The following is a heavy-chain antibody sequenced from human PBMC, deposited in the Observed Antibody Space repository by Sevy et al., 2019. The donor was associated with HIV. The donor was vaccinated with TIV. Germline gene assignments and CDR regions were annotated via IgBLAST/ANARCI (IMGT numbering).Heavy chain of an antibody. J-gene: IGHJ6*02. CDR2: IDPSGST. D-gene: IGHD1-26*01. V-gene: IGHV1-46*01. CDR3: ARDRDLSGSYLEYYYYAMDV. Sequence: ASVKVSCKASGYTFITYYVHWVRQAPGQGLEWMGLIDPSGSTRYAQKFQGRVSMTGDTSTTTFYMELSSLTSEDTAVYYCARDRDLSGSYLEYYYYAMDVWGQGTTVTVSS. CDR1: GYTFITYY.